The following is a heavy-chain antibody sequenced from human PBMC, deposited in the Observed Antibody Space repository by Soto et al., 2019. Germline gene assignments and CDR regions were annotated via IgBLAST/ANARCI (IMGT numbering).Heavy chain of an antibody. Sequence: ASVTISCTSSGGTFSSYGISWVRQAPGQGLEWMGGIIPIFGTANYAQKFQGRVTITADESTSTAYMELSSLRSEDTAVYYCATFRTSYYYFDYWGQGTLVTVSS. CDR1: GGTFSSYG. J-gene: IGHJ4*02. CDR2: IIPIFGTA. V-gene: IGHV1-69*01. CDR3: ATFRTSYYYFDY. D-gene: IGHD1-26*01.